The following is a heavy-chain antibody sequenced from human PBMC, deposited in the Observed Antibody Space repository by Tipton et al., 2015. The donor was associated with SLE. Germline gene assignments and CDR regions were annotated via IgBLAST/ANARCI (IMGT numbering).Heavy chain of an antibody. J-gene: IGHJ4*02. V-gene: IGHV4-59*12. D-gene: IGHD3-22*01. Sequence: TLSLTCTVSGDSFSTYYWNWFRQPPGKGLEWIGYFYYGGSTNYNPSLKSRVSILEDTSKNQFSLKLSSVTAADTAVYYCARDEYRYDATGYHLLGHFDFWGQGTLVTVSS. CDR3: ARDEYRYDATGYHLLGHFDF. CDR1: GDSFSTYY. CDR2: FYYGGST.